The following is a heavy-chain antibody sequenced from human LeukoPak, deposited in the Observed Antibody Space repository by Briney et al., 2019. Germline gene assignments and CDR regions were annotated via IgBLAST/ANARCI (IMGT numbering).Heavy chain of an antibody. CDR1: GYTLTSYG. J-gene: IGHJ4*02. D-gene: IGHD6-13*01. Sequence: ASVKVSCKASGYTLTSYGISWVRQAPGQGLEWMGWISAYNGNTNYAQKLQGRVTMTTDTSTSTAYMELRSLRSDDTAVYYCARGGYSSSWRHNFDYWGQGTLVTVSS. CDR2: ISAYNGNT. CDR3: ARGGYSSSWRHNFDY. V-gene: IGHV1-18*01.